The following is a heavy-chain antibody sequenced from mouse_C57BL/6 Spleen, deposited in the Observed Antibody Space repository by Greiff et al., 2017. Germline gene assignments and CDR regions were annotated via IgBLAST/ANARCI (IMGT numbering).Heavy chain of an antibody. CDR1: GYTFTSYW. J-gene: IGHJ4*01. Sequence: QVQLQQPGAELVKPGASVKMSCKASGYTFTSYWITWVKQRPGQGLEWIGDIYPGSGSTNYNEKVKSKDRLTVDTPASTAYMQRSGLTSEDSAVYYCARDYCGSRDAMDYWGQGTSVTDSS. CDR2: IYPGSGST. V-gene: IGHV1-55*01. D-gene: IGHD1-1*01. CDR3: ARDYCGSRDAMDY.